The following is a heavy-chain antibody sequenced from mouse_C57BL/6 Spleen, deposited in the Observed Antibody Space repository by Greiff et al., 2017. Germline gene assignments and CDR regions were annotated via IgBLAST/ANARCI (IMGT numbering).Heavy chain of an antibody. CDR2: IDPETGGT. D-gene: IGHD1-1*01. J-gene: IGHJ2*01. CDR1: GYTFTDYE. Sequence: VKLMESGAELVRPGASVTLSCKASGYTFTDYEMHWVKQTPVHGLEWIGAIDPETGGTAYNQKFKGKAILTADKSSSTAYMELRSLTSEDSAVYYCTRLYYGSSYGYWGQGTTLTVSS. CDR3: TRLYYGSSYGY. V-gene: IGHV1-15*01.